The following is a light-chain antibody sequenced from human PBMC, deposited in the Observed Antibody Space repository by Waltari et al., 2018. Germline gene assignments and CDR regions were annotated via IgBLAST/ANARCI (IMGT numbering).Light chain of an antibody. CDR2: EGT. CDR1: TGDAWTYNL. Sequence: QSALTQPASVSGSPGQSITISCTGTTGDAWTYNLVSWYQQHPGKAPELIIFEGTKRPSGVSNRFFAPKSRDTASQTISGRQADDEADYHCCSYVSNTYVFGTGTKVTVL. J-gene: IGLJ1*01. V-gene: IGLV2-23*01. CDR3: CSYVSNTYV.